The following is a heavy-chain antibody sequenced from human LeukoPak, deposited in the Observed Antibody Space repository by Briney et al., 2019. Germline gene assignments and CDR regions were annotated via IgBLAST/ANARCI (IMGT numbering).Heavy chain of an antibody. D-gene: IGHD4-17*01. Sequence: PSETLSLTCTVSGGSISSSSYYWGWIRQPPGKGLEWIGSIYYSGSTYYNPSLKSRVTISVDTSKNQFSLKLSSVTAADTAVYYYASPRRDYALDWYFDLWGRGTLVTVSS. CDR1: GGSISSSSYY. CDR3: ASPRRDYALDWYFDL. V-gene: IGHV4-39*07. CDR2: IYYSGST. J-gene: IGHJ2*01.